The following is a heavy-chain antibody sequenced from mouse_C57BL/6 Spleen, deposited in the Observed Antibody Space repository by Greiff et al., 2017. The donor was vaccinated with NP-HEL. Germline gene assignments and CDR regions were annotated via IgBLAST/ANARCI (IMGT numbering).Heavy chain of an antibody. Sequence: VQLQQSGPGLVKPSQSLSLTCSVTGYSITSGYYWNWIRQFPGNKLEWMGYISYDGSNNYNPSLKNRISITRDTSKNQFFLKLNSVTTEDTATYYCAREGLTDWYFDVWGTGTTVTVSS. D-gene: IGHD4-1*01. CDR3: AREGLTDWYFDV. J-gene: IGHJ1*03. CDR1: GYSITSGYY. CDR2: ISYDGSN. V-gene: IGHV3-6*01.